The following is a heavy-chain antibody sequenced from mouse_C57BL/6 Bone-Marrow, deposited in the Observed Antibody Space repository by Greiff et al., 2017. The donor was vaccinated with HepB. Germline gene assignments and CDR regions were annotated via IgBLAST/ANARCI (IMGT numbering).Heavy chain of an antibody. D-gene: IGHD2-9*01. J-gene: IGHJ2*01. V-gene: IGHV3-6*01. CDR2: ISYDGSN. CDR3: ARAPYYGYDEDYFDS. CDR1: GYSITSGYY. Sequence: ASQSLSLTCSVTGYSITSGYYWNWIRQFPGNKLEWMGYISYDGSNNYNPSLKNRISITRDTSKNQFFLKLNSVTTEDTATYYCARAPYYGYDEDYFDSWGQGTTLTVSS.